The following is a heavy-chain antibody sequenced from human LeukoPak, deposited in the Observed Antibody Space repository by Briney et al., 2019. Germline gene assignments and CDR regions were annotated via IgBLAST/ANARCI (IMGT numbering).Heavy chain of an antibody. CDR2: ISANGDTT. D-gene: IGHD6-13*01. V-gene: IGHV3-23*01. Sequence: GGSLRLSCAASGFTFSSYAMSWVCQAPGKGLEGVSGISANGDTTKYADSVKGRFTISRDNAKNTVLLQMNSLRADDTAVYYCAKEGRIAAGTGDYFDYWGQGTLVTVSS. CDR3: AKEGRIAAGTGDYFDY. CDR1: GFTFSSYA. J-gene: IGHJ4*02.